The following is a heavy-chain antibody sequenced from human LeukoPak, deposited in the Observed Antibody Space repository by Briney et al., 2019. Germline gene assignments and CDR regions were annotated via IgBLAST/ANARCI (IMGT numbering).Heavy chain of an antibody. CDR3: ARAPETYYYGSGSYLNWFDA. Sequence: ASVKLSCKASGYTFTGYYMHWVRQAPGQGLEWMGWINPNSGGTNYAQKFQGRVTMTRDTSISTAYMELSRLRSDDAAVYYCARAPETYYYGSGSYLNWFDAWGQGTLVTVSS. J-gene: IGHJ5*02. V-gene: IGHV1-2*02. CDR2: INPNSGGT. D-gene: IGHD3-10*01. CDR1: GYTFTGYY.